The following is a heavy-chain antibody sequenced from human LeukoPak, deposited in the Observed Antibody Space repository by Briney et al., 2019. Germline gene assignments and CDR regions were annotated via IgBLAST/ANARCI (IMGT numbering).Heavy chain of an antibody. CDR1: GYSISSGYY. D-gene: IGHD3-3*01. Sequence: SETLSLTCAVSGYSISSGYYWGWIRQPPGKGLEWIGSIYHSGSTYYNPSLKSRVTISVDTSKNQFSLKLSSVIAADTAVYYCATPIFGVAPDVWGKGTTVTVSS. J-gene: IGHJ6*04. CDR3: ATPIFGVAPDV. V-gene: IGHV4-38-2*01. CDR2: IYHSGST.